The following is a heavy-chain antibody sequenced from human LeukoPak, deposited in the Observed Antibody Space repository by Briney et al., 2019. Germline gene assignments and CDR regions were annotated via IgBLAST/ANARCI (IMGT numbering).Heavy chain of an antibody. D-gene: IGHD3-10*01. J-gene: IGHJ3*02. CDR3: ARDPGSGSPNDAFDI. V-gene: IGHV1-69*05. CDR1: GGTFSSYA. CDR2: IIPIFGTA. Sequence: GASVKVSCKASGGTFSSYAISWVRQAPGQGLEWMGGIIPIFGTANYAQKFQGRVTITTDESTSTAYMELSSLRSEDTAVYYCARDPGSGSPNDAFDIWGQGTMVTVSS.